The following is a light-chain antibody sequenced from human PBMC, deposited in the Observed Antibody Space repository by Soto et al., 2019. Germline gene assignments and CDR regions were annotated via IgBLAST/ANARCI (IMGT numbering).Light chain of an antibody. J-gene: IGKJ5*01. CDR2: GAS. CDR1: QSVSSN. Sequence: EIVMTQSPATLSVSPGERATLSCRASQSVSSNLAWYQQKPGQAPRLLIYGASTRATGIPARFSGSGSGTEFTLTISSPQSEDFSVYYCQQYNNWPPITFRQGTRLEIK. V-gene: IGKV3-15*01. CDR3: QQYNNWPPIT.